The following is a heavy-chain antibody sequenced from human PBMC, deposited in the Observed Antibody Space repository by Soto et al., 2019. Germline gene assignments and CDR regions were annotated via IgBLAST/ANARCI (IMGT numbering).Heavy chain of an antibody. V-gene: IGHV4-59*01. CDR3: ARDGEGRMNTKNYYYNGMEV. CDR2: VFYTGRA. Sequence: SSTXSLACTCSVGSLVIYYFILIRQPPGKGLEWIGYVFYTGRANYNASLKSRVRISLDTSNYQFSLKLSSVTAAETAVYYCARDGEGRMNTKNYYYNGMEVWGPGTTVTV. D-gene: IGHD2-21*01. J-gene: IGHJ6*01. CDR1: VGSLVIYY.